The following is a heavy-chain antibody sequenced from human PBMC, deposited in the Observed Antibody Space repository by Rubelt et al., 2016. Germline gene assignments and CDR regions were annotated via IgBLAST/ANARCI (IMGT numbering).Heavy chain of an antibody. CDR3: AGRGDLVDNAFDI. V-gene: IGHV4-31*03. CDR2: ISNRGTT. Sequence: QLQMQESGPGLVKPSQTLSLTCTVPGDSISSDNYYWSWIRQHPGKGLEWIGYISNRGTTYYHPSLQSRLSISMEMSKNQFSLKLGSVTAADTAVYYCAGRGDLVDNAFDIWGQGTLVTVS. J-gene: IGHJ3*02. D-gene: IGHD1-26*01. CDR1: GDSISSDNYY.